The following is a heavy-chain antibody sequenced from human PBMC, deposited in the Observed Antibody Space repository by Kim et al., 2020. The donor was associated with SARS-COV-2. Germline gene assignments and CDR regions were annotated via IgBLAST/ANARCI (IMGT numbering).Heavy chain of an antibody. J-gene: IGHJ3*02. D-gene: IGHD4-17*01. CDR3: ARGTTSPGKAFDI. CDR1: GGSISYYY. CDR2: IYYSGST. Sequence: SETLSLTCTVSGGSISYYYWSWIRQPPGKGLEWIGYIYYSGSTYYNPYLKSRVTISVDTSKNQFSLKLSSVTAADTAVYYCARGTTSPGKAFDIWGQGTMVTVSS. V-gene: IGHV4-59*13.